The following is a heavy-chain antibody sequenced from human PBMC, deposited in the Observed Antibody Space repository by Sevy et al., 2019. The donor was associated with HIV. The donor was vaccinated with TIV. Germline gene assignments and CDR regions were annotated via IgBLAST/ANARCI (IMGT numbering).Heavy chain of an antibody. D-gene: IGHD3-3*01. Sequence: ASVKVSCKASGYTFTGYYMHWVQQAPGQGLEWMGWINPNSGGTNYAQKFQGRVTMTRDTSISTAYMELSRLRSDDTALYYCARDRGLLRFLEWLLYRSYYYGMDVWGQGTTVTVSS. CDR1: GYTFTGYY. CDR3: ARDRGLLRFLEWLLYRSYYYGMDV. CDR2: INPNSGGT. V-gene: IGHV1-2*02. J-gene: IGHJ6*02.